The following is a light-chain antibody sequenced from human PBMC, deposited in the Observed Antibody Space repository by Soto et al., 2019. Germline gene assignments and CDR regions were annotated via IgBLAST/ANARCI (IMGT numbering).Light chain of an antibody. V-gene: IGKV1-8*01. CDR3: QQYNSYST. Sequence: IRMTQSPSSFSASTGDRVSITCRATQDIGTYLAWYQQIPGKAPKLLIYDASSLESGVPSRFSGSGSGTEFALTISSLQPDDFATYYCQQYNSYSTFGQGTKVDIK. CDR2: DAS. CDR1: QDIGTY. J-gene: IGKJ1*01.